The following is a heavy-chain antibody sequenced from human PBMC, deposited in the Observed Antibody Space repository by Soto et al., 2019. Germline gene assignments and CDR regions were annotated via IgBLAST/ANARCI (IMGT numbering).Heavy chain of an antibody. CDR2: INHSGST. D-gene: IGHD4-17*01. CDR1: GGSFSGYY. Sequence: SETLSLTCAVYGGSFSGYYWSWIRQPPGKGLEWIGEINHSGSTNYNPSLKSRVTISVDKSKNQFSLKLSSVTAADTAVYYCARARPIHDYGDYGYYYYYMDVWGKGTTVTVSS. J-gene: IGHJ6*03. CDR3: ARARPIHDYGDYGYYYYYMDV. V-gene: IGHV4-34*01.